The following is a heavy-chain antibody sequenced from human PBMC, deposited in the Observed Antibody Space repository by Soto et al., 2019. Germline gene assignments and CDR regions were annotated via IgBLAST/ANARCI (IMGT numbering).Heavy chain of an antibody. CDR3: ARGAPRGIIHDFDS. J-gene: IGHJ4*02. Sequence: SETLSLTCAVSNFSLSKEYYWGWLRQPPGKGLEWIGSIHQSGSPYYNPSLKSRLTISIDMSKKQFSLRLSSVTAADTAVYYCARGAPRGIIHDFDSWGQGSLVTVSS. D-gene: IGHD3-10*01. V-gene: IGHV4-38-2*01. CDR1: NFSLSKEYY. CDR2: IHQSGSP.